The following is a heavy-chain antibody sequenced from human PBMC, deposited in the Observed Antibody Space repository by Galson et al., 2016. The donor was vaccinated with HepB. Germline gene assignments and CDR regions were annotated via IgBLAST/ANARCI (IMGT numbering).Heavy chain of an antibody. J-gene: IGHJ4*02. CDR2: IIPIFGKT. Sequence: SVKVSCKASGDTFNNFALNWVQQAPGHGLEWLGGIIPIFGKTNYAQKFQGRVTITADQSTRTVYVEMSSLRSDDTALYYCAGGTINWSNFDFWGPGTPVTDSS. D-gene: IGHD1-1*01. V-gene: IGHV1-69*13. CDR1: GDTFNNFA. CDR3: AGGTINWSNFDF.